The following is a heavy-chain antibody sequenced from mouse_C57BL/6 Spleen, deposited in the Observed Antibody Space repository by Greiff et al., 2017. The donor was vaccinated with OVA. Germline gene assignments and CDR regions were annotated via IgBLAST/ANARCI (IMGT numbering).Heavy chain of an antibody. CDR1: GYAFSSSW. CDR3: ARGGIYYDYVDY. V-gene: IGHV1-82*01. J-gene: IGHJ2*01. Sequence: QVQLQQSGPELVKPGASVKISCKASGYAFSSSWMNWVKQRPGKGLEWIGRIYPGDGDTNYNVKFKGKATLTADKSSSTAYMQLSSLTSEDSAVYFCARGGIYYDYVDYWGQGTTLTVSS. D-gene: IGHD2-4*01. CDR2: IYPGDGDT.